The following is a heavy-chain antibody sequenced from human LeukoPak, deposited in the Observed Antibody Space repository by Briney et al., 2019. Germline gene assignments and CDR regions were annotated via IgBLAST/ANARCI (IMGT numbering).Heavy chain of an antibody. D-gene: IGHD7-27*01. Sequence: SETLSLTCTVSGGSISSYYWSWIRQPPGKGLEWIGYIYYSGSTNYNPSLKSRVTISVDTSKNQFSLKLSSVTAADTAVYYCARYGAGDRKGGFDYWGQGTLVTVSS. V-gene: IGHV4-59*08. J-gene: IGHJ4*02. CDR3: ARYGAGDRKGGFDY. CDR2: IYYSGST. CDR1: GGSISSYY.